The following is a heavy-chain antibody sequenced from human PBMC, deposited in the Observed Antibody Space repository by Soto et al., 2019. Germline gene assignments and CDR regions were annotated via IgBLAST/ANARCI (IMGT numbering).Heavy chain of an antibody. D-gene: IGHD5-18*01. V-gene: IGHV3-33*01. CDR2: IWFDGSNK. Sequence: PGGSLRLSCAASGFTFSGYTIHWVRQAPGKGLEWLALIWFDGSNKYYADSVKGRFTISRDNAKNTLYLQMNTLRAEDTAVYYCERDMGYNYGHPLDYSGQGTRVTVAS. CDR1: GFTFSGYT. CDR3: ERDMGYNYGHPLDY. J-gene: IGHJ4*02.